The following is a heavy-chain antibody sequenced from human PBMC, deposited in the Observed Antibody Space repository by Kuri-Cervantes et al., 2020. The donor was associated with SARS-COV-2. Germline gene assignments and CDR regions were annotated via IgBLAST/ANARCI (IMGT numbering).Heavy chain of an antibody. CDR2: ITLTGDSS. CDR1: GFTFSRSV. CDR3: ARDVGDSGSDY. D-gene: IGHD3-10*01. V-gene: IGHV3-64*04. Sequence: GESLKISCSASGFTFSRSVMHWVRQAPGKGPEHVSTITLTGDSSYYADSVKGRFTISRDNSKNTLYLQMDSLRGDDTAVYYCARDVGDSGSDYWGQGTLVTVSS. J-gene: IGHJ4*02.